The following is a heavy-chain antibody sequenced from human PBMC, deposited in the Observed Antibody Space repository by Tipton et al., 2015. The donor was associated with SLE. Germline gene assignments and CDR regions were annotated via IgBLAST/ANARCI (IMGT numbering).Heavy chain of an antibody. V-gene: IGHV3-48*01. Sequence: SLRLSCVASGFTFSSCSMNWVRQAPGKGLEWIPFISSTGSTIYYADSVKGRFTISRDNAKNSLFLQMNSLRAEDTAVYYCARDNHTSTWDYFDYWGLGTLVTVSS. D-gene: IGHD6-13*01. CDR2: ISSTGSTI. CDR3: ARDNHTSTWDYFDY. J-gene: IGHJ4*02. CDR1: GFTFSSCS.